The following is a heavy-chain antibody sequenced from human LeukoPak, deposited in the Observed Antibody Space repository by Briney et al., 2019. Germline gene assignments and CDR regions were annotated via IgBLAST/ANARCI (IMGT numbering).Heavy chain of an antibody. CDR1: GFTFSSYA. V-gene: IGHV3-23*01. J-gene: IGHJ6*03. D-gene: IGHD2-15*01. CDR2: ISGSGGST. Sequence: GGSLRLSCAASGFTFSSYAMSWVRQAPGKGLEWVSAISGSGGSTYYADSVKGRFTISRDNSKNTLYLQMNSLGVEDTAIYYCAKTHGPYCSGGTCLYYYYYMDVWGKGTTVTVSS. CDR3: AKTHGPYCSGGTCLYYYYYMDV.